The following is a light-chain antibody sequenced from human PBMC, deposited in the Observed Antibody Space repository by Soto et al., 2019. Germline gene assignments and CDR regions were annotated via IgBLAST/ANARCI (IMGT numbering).Light chain of an antibody. Sequence: QSVLTQPASVSGSPGQSITISCTGTSSDVGGSNYVSWYQQHPGKAPKLMIYDVSNRPSGVSDRFSGSKSGNTASLTISGLQAEDEAEYYCGSYASSDSLDVFGSGTKLTVL. CDR1: SSDVGGSNY. CDR2: DVS. V-gene: IGLV2-14*01. J-gene: IGLJ1*01. CDR3: GSYASSDSLDV.